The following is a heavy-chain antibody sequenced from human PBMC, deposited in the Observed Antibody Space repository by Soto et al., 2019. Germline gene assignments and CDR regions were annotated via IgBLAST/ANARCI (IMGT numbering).Heavy chain of an antibody. CDR1: GYTFSDYF. Sequence: QVQLVQSGAEVKKSGASVKVSCKASGYTFSDYFIQWLRQAPGQGLEWVAWINPKTAATNYAKKFQDRVTLTSDTSFITAYLELTRLRPDDTALYYCARIKWGLDYYSGMDVWGQGTAVTVSS. D-gene: IGHD1-26*01. CDR3: ARIKWGLDYYSGMDV. V-gene: IGHV1-2*02. J-gene: IGHJ6*02. CDR2: INPKTAAT.